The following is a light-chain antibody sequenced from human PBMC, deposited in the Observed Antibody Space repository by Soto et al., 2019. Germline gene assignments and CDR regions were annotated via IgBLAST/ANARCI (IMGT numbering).Light chain of an antibody. CDR3: GSYTGSITYV. J-gene: IGLJ1*01. CDR1: TSDVGGYNY. Sequence: QSALTQPASVSGSLGQSITISCTGTTSDVGGYNYVSWYQQRPGKAPILMIYEVTNRPSGVSNRFSGSKSGNTASLTISGLQVEDEAEYYCGSYTGSITYVFGTGTKVTVL. CDR2: EVT. V-gene: IGLV2-14*01.